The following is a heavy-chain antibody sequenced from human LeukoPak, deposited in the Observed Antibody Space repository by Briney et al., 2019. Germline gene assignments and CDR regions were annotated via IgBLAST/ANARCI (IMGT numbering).Heavy chain of an antibody. D-gene: IGHD2-2*01. CDR3: ARGVVVPAAIDWFDP. J-gene: IGHJ5*02. CDR2: INPNSGGT. CDR1: GYTFTGYY. V-gene: IGHV1-2*06. Sequence: ASVKVSCKASGYTFTGYYMHWVRQAPGQGLEWMGRINPNSGGTNYAQKFQGRVTMTRDTSISTAYMELSRLRSDDTAVYYCARGVVVPAAIDWFDPWGQGTLVTVSP.